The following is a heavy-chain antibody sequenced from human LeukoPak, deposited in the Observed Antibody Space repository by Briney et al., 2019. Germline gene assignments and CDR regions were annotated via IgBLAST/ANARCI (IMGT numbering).Heavy chain of an antibody. CDR1: GYTFTGYY. V-gene: IGHV1-2*02. Sequence: ASVKVSCKASGYTFTGYYMHWVRQAPGQGLEWMGWINPNSGGTNYAQEFQGRVTMTRDTSISTAYMELSRLRSDDTAVYYCARGQRDTAMVTYNWFDPWGQGTLVTVSS. CDR2: INPNSGGT. D-gene: IGHD5-18*01. J-gene: IGHJ5*02. CDR3: ARGQRDTAMVTYNWFDP.